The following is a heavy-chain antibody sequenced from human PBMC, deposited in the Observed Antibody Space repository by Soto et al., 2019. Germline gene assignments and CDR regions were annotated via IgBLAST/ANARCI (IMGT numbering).Heavy chain of an antibody. V-gene: IGHV3-30*09. Sequence: GSLRLSCAASRFTFSAYTMHWVRQAPGKGLEWVGVISYDGSDKYYADSVKGRFAISRDNSKNTLYLQMNSLRAEDTAIYFCASTGSYMAGAWFDPWGQGTLVTVSS. CDR2: ISYDGSDK. D-gene: IGHD1-26*01. CDR1: RFTFSAYT. CDR3: ASTGSYMAGAWFDP. J-gene: IGHJ5*02.